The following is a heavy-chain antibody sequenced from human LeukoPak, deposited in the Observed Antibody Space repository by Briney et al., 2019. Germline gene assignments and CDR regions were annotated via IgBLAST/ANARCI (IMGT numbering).Heavy chain of an antibody. CDR1: GSSVSTYN. D-gene: IGHD2-2*01. CDR2: VFYIGST. V-gene: IGHV4-59*08. Sequence: SETLSDLLTVSGSSVSTYNSSCTRQPPGKGLEWIGYVFYIGSTNYNSSLKSRVTISVDASKNQFSLRLSSVAAADTAVYYCARSSACSPFNSWGQGTLVTVSS. J-gene: IGHJ4*02. CDR3: ARSSACSPFNS.